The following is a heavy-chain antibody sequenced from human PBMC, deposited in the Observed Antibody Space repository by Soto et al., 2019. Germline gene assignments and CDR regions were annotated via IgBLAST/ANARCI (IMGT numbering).Heavy chain of an antibody. D-gene: IGHD3-10*01. CDR3: AGRGSVVTMGLQY. CDR1: GFTFSSYW. V-gene: IGHV3-74*01. J-gene: IGHJ4*02. Sequence: EVQLVESGGGLVQPGGSLRLSCAASGFTFSSYWMHWVRQAPGKWLVWISRINTAGSSTSYVDYVQRRVTISRDNGKNTLFLQMNSMRGDDTAVYYCAGRGSVVTMGLQYWGKGNLVTVSS. CDR2: INTAGSST.